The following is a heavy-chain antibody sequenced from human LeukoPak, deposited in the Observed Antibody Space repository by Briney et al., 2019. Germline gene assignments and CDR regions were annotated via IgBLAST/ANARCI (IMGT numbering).Heavy chain of an antibody. CDR2: IYYSGST. V-gene: IGHV4-39*01. J-gene: IGHJ5*02. CDR1: GGSISSSHYY. Sequence: SETLSLTCTVSGGSISSSHYYWGWIRQPPGKGLEWIGSIYYSGSTYYNPSLKSRVTISVDTSKKQFSLKLSSVTAADTAVYYCARHVAVGETAWGQGTLVTVSS. D-gene: IGHD1-26*01. CDR3: ARHVAVGETA.